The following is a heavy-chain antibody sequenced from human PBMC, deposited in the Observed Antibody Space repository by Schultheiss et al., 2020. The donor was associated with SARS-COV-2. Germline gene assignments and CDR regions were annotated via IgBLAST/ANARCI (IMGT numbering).Heavy chain of an antibody. Sequence: GGSLRLSCAASGFTFSSYWMSWVRQAPGKGLEWVSYISSSSSTIYYADSVKGRFTISRDNAKNSLYLQMNSLRAEDTAVYYCAREADGDYSENFDLWGRGTLVTVSS. CDR2: ISSSSSTI. CDR1: GFTFSSYW. V-gene: IGHV3-48*01. J-gene: IGHJ2*01. CDR3: AREADGDYSENFDL. D-gene: IGHD4-17*01.